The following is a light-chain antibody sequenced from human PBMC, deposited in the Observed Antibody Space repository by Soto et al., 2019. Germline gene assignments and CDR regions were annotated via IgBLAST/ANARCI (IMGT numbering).Light chain of an antibody. CDR3: QQYDTSPPMYT. V-gene: IGKV3-20*01. Sequence: EIVMTQSPSTLSVSPGERATLSCRASQSVSSNYLAWYQKRPDQSPRLLIYATSTRAAGIPDRFSGSGSGTDFTLTISRLEPDDVAVYYCQQYDTSPPMYTLGQGTKVDIK. CDR2: ATS. CDR1: QSVSSNY. J-gene: IGKJ2*01.